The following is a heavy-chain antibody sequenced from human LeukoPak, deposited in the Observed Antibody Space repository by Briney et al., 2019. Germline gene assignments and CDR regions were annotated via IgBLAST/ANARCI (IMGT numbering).Heavy chain of an antibody. D-gene: IGHD6-13*01. Sequence: GASVKVSCKASGYIFTDYYMHWVRQAPGQELGWMGRINPNSGSTSYAQKFQGRVTMTRDTSTSTVYMELSSLRSEDTAVYYCARVGRDSSSWYRSSRGAFDIWGQGTMVTVSS. CDR2: INPNSGST. V-gene: IGHV1/OR15-1*04. CDR3: ARVGRDSSSWYRSSRGAFDI. CDR1: GYIFTDYY. J-gene: IGHJ3*02.